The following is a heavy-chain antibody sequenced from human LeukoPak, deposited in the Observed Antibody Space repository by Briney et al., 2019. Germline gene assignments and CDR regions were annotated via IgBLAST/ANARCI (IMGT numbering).Heavy chain of an antibody. CDR3: ARDGVATGIYFDH. J-gene: IGHJ4*02. Sequence: GGSLRLSCAASGFTFDDYGMNWVRQVPGKGLEWVSGINWNGVSTGYADSVKGRFTISRDNAKNSLYLQMNSLRAEDTAVYFCARDGVATGIYFDHWGQGTLVTVSS. CDR1: GFTFDDYG. CDR2: INWNGVST. D-gene: IGHD2/OR15-2a*01. V-gene: IGHV3-20*04.